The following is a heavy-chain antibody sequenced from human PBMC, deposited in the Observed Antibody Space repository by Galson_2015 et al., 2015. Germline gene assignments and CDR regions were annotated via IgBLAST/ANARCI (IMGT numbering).Heavy chain of an antibody. Sequence: SVKVSCKASGYTLTSYAMNWVRQAPGQGLEWMGWINTNTGNPTYAQGFTGRFVSSLDTSVSTAHLQISSLKAEDTAVYYCARDHSGSYDYYYGMDVWGQGTTVTVSS. D-gene: IGHD1-26*01. CDR2: INTNTGNP. J-gene: IGHJ6*02. CDR1: GYTLTSYA. CDR3: ARDHSGSYDYYYGMDV. V-gene: IGHV7-4-1*02.